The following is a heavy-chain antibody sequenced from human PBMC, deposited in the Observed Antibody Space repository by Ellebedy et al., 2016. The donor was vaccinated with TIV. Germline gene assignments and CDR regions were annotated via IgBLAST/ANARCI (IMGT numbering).Heavy chain of an antibody. J-gene: IGHJ4*02. CDR3: ATDNYGPYDY. CDR2: INPNSGGT. Sequence: AASVKVSCKASGYTFTGYYMHWVRQAPGQGLEWMGWINPNSGGTNYAQKFQGRVTMTTDTSTSTAYMELRSLRSDDTAVYYCATDNYGPYDYWGQGTLVTVSS. CDR1: GYTFTGYY. V-gene: IGHV1-2*02. D-gene: IGHD5-24*01.